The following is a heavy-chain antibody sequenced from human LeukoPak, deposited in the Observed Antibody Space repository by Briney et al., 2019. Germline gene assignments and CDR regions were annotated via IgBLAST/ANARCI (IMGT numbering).Heavy chain of an antibody. CDR3: ARDKVRVFGEFFDY. D-gene: IGHD3-10*01. CDR1: GFTFSDYY. Sequence: GGSLRLSCAASGFTFSDYYMSWIRQAPGKGLEWVSSISSSSSYIYYADSVKGRFTISRDNAKNSLYLQMNSLRAEDTAVYYCARDKVRVFGEFFDYWGQGTLVTVSS. V-gene: IGHV3-11*06. CDR2: ISSSSSYI. J-gene: IGHJ4*02.